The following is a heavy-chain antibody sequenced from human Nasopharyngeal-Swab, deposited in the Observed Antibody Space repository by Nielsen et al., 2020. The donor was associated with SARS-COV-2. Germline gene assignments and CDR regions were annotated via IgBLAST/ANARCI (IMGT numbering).Heavy chain of an antibody. V-gene: IGHV3-21*01. CDR1: GFTFSSYS. CDR3: ARGYCSSTSCYEDYYYYYMDV. CDR2: ISSSSSYI. Sequence: GGSLRLSCAASGFTFSSYSMNWVRQAPGKGLEWVSSISSSSSYIYYADSVKGRFTISRDNAKNSLYLQMNSLRAEDTAVYYCARGYCSSTSCYEDYYYYYMDVWGKGTTVTVSS. J-gene: IGHJ6*03. D-gene: IGHD2-2*01.